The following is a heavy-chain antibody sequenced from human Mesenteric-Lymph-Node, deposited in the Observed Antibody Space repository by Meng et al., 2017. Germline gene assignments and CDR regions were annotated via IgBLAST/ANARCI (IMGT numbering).Heavy chain of an antibody. J-gene: IGHJ5*02. CDR3: ARDLDGSNWFDP. CDR1: GGSTSSSY. V-gene: IGHV4-59*12. CDR2: IYYSGST. Sequence: SETLSLTCTVSGGSTSSSYWNWIRQPPGKGLEWIAYIYYSGSTNYNPSLKSRVTISIDTSKNQFSLRLSSVTAADTAVYYCARDLDGSNWFDPWDQGTLVTVS. D-gene: IGHD1-1*01.